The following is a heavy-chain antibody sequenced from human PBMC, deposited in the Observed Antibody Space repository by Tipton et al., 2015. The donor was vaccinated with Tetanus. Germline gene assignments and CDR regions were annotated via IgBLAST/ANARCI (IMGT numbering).Heavy chain of an antibody. V-gene: IGHV4-31*03. CDR2: IYYSGST. CDR1: GGSISSGAYY. CDR3: ARTQPIGWYFDL. Sequence: LRLSCTVSGGSISSGAYYWSWIRRHPGKGLEWIGYIYYSGSTFYNPSLKSRVTISVDTSKNQFSLKLSSVTAADTAVYYCARTQPIGWYFDLWGRGTLLTVSS. J-gene: IGHJ2*01. D-gene: IGHD1-1*01.